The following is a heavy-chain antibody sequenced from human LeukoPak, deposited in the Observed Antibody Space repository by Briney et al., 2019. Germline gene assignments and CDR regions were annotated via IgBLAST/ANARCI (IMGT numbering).Heavy chain of an antibody. Sequence: PSETLSLTCTVSGGSISSSSYYWGWIRQPPGTGLEWLGSIYYSGSTYYNPSLKSRVTISVDTSKNQFSLKLSSVTAADTAVYYCARRAIVVVINDAFDIWGQGTMVTVSS. D-gene: IGHD3-22*01. CDR1: GGSISSSSYY. V-gene: IGHV4-39*01. CDR2: IYYSGST. J-gene: IGHJ3*02. CDR3: ARRAIVVVINDAFDI.